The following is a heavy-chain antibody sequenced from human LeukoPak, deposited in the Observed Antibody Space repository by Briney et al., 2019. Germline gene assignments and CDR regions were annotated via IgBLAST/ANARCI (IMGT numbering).Heavy chain of an antibody. D-gene: IGHD6-13*01. J-gene: IGHJ4*02. V-gene: IGHV3-53*01. CDR1: GFTASSNY. Sequence: RGSLRLSCAASGFTASSNYMSWVRQAPGKGLEWVSVIYSGGSTYYADSVKGRFTISRDNSKNTLYLQMNSLRAEDTAVYYCARAPIAAAGRGDYWGQGTLVTVSS. CDR2: IYSGGST. CDR3: ARAPIAAAGRGDY.